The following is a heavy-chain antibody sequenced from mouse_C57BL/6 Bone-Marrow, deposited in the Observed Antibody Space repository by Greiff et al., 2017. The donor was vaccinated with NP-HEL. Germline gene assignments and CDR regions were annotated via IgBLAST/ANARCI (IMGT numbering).Heavy chain of an antibody. V-gene: IGHV5-4*01. J-gene: IGHJ1*03. CDR3: ARYYWYFDV. CDR2: TSDGGSYT. Sequence: EVQVVESGGGLVKPGGSLKLSCAASGFTFSSYAMSWVRQTPEKRLEWVATTSDGGSYTYYPDNVKGRFTISRDNAKNNLYLQMSHLKSEDTAMYYCARYYWYFDVWGTGTTVTVSS. CDR1: GFTFSSYA.